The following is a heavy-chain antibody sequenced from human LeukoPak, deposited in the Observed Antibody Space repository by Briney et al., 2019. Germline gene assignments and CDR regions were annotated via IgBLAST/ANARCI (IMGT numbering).Heavy chain of an antibody. J-gene: IGHJ4*02. CDR1: GFTFSSYW. CDR2: IKSKTDGGTT. Sequence: GGSLRLSCAASGFTFSSYWMHWVRQAPGKGLEWVGRIKSKTDGGTTDYAAPVKGRFTISRDDSKNTLYLQMNSLKTEDTAVYYCLAYCGGDCDRFDYWGQGTLVTVSS. V-gene: IGHV3-15*01. CDR3: LAYCGGDCDRFDY. D-gene: IGHD2-21*02.